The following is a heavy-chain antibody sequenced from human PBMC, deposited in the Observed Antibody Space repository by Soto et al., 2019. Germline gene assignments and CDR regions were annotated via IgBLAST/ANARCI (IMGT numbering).Heavy chain of an antibody. V-gene: IGHV3-33*01. CDR3: VRGDNWNDGASDY. J-gene: IGHJ4*02. CDR1: GFMFSNHG. CDR2: IWSDGNNR. D-gene: IGHD1-1*01. Sequence: QVQLVESGGGVVQPGRSLRLSCAASGFMFSNHGMHWVRQAPGKGLEWVAVIWSDGNNRYYADSVKGRFTISRDNSKNTVYRQMSSLRVEDTAVYYCVRGDNWNDGASDYWGQGTLVTVSS.